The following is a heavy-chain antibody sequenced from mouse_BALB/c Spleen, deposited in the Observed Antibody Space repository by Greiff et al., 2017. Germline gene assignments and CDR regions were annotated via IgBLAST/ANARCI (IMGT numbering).Heavy chain of an antibody. J-gene: IGHJ4*01. CDR2: IRNKANGYTT. CDR3: ARDSYYYGTLYYSMDY. CDR1: GFTFTDYY. Sequence: EVQGVESGGGLVQPGGSLRLSCATSGFTFTDYYMSWVRQPPGKALEWLGFIRNKANGYTTEYSASVKGRFTISRDNSQSILYLQMNTLRAEDSATYYCARDSYYYGTLYYSMDYWGQGTSVTVSS. D-gene: IGHD1-1*01. V-gene: IGHV7-3*02.